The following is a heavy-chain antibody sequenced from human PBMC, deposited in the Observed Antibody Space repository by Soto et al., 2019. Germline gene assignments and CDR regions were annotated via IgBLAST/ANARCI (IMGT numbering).Heavy chain of an antibody. CDR2: ISSSSSYI. D-gene: IGHD2-15*01. CDR3: ARESYCSGGSCYPADDY. CDR1: GFTFSSYS. V-gene: IGHV3-21*01. J-gene: IGHJ4*02. Sequence: EVQLVESGGGLVKPGGSLRLSCAASGFTFSSYSMNWVRQAPGKGLEWVSSISSSSSYIYYADSVKGRFTISRDNAKNSLYLQMNTLRAEDTVVYYCARESYCSGGSCYPADDYWGQGTLVTVSS.